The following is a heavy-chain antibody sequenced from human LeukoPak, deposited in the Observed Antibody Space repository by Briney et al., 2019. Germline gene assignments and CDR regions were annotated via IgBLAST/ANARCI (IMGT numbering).Heavy chain of an antibody. V-gene: IGHV3-23*01. CDR2: FRGSGVAT. CDR1: GFTFSSYA. D-gene: IGHD3-22*01. Sequence: GGSLRLSCAASGFTFSSYAMNWVRQAPGKGLKWVSGFRGSGVATFYADSVKGRFTISRDNSKNTLYLQMNSLRAEDTAVYYCAKDRHYYDSSGYNYWGQGTLVTVSS. J-gene: IGHJ4*02. CDR3: AKDRHYYDSSGYNY.